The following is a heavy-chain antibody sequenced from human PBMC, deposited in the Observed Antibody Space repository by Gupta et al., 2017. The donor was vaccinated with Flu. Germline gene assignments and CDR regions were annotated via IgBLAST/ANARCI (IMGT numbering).Heavy chain of an antibody. V-gene: IGHV3-74*01. D-gene: IGHD1-26*01. Sequence: EVQLVESGGGLVQPGGSLRLSCVASGFSFRDYWMHWVRQAPGKGLVWFSRINRESSAQRYADPVRGRFTISRDTAKNTLYLQMGSRGAEETAFNYCAGEDGGNYYFDSWAREPWSPSPQ. CDR3: AGEDGGNYYFDS. J-gene: IGHJ4*02. CDR1: GFSFRDYW. CDR2: INRESSAQ.